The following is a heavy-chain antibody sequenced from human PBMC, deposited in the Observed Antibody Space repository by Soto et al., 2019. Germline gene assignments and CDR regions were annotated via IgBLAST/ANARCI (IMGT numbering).Heavy chain of an antibody. V-gene: IGHV4-59*08. D-gene: IGHD2-21*02. CDR3: ARGGVMVTYNWLDP. Sequence: QVHLHESGPGLVKPSETLSLTCTVSNDSISNYYWNWIRQSPGKGLEWIGYISYPGTTNYNPSLKSRVAISLDTSKKQFSLTLSSVTAADTAVYFCARGGVMVTYNWLDPWGQGTLVTVSS. CDR2: ISYPGTT. CDR1: NDSISNYY. J-gene: IGHJ5*02.